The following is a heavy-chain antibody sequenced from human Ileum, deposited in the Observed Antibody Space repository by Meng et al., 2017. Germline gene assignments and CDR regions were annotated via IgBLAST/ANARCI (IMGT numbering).Heavy chain of an antibody. V-gene: IGHV4-4*02. D-gene: IGHD2/OR15-2a*01. CDR2: IFHTGST. CDR3: ATNKNKKIDY. Sequence: VALAGSGPGLWGPSGTCSPRCVVSGDSISSSNWGNWVRQPPGKGLEWIGEIFHTGSTNYNPSLKSRVTISADKSKNQFSLNLSSVTAADTAVYYCATNKNKKIDYWGQGTLVTVSS. J-gene: IGHJ4*02. CDR1: GDSISSSNW.